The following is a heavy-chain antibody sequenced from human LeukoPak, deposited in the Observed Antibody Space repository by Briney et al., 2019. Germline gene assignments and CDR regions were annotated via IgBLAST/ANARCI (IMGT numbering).Heavy chain of an antibody. Sequence: GGSLRLSCAASGFTFSRYEMSWVRQAPGKVLEWVSSLSGSGAGTHHADSVKGRFTISRDNSKNTLYLQMNSLRAEDTAVYYCAKDPVVGAPGYFDFWGQGTLVTVSS. CDR3: AKDPVVGAPGYFDF. D-gene: IGHD1-26*01. CDR1: GFTFSRYE. CDR2: LSGSGAGT. V-gene: IGHV3-23*01. J-gene: IGHJ4*02.